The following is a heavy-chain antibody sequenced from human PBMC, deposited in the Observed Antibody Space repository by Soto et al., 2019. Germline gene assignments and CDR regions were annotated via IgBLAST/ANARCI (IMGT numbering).Heavy chain of an antibody. V-gene: IGHV3-23*01. Sequence: EVQLLESGGGLVQPGGSLRLSCAASGFTFNTYVMNWVRQAPGKGLEWVSTISYSADKTHYANSVKGRFTISRDNSRDTLFLQMNSLRADDAAVYYCARRARTATTTWGAFDVWGQGTMVTVSS. CDR3: ARRARTATTTWGAFDV. CDR2: ISYSADKT. J-gene: IGHJ3*01. D-gene: IGHD1-7*01. CDR1: GFTFNTYV.